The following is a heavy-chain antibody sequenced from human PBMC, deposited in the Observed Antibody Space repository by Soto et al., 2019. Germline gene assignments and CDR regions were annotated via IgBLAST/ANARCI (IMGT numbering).Heavy chain of an antibody. CDR2: IKQDGSEK. V-gene: IGHV3-7*01. J-gene: IGHJ4*02. D-gene: IGHD4-17*01. CDR3: ARDYGGNPGIY. CDR1: GFTFIQYW. Sequence: GGSLRLSCAASGFTFIQYWMSWVRQAPGKGLEWVANIKQDGSEKYYVDSVKGRFTISRDNAKNSLYLQMNSLRVEDTAVYYCARDYGGNPGIYWGQGTLVTVSS.